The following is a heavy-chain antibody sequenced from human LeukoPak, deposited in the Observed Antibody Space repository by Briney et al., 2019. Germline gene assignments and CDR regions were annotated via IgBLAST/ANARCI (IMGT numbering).Heavy chain of an antibody. CDR1: GGSISSYY. CDR3: ARSSGRLYSSRRFDY. D-gene: IGHD6-13*01. V-gene: IGHV4-4*07. CDR2: IYTSVST. Sequence: SETLSLTCTVSGGSISSYYWSWIRQPAGKGLEWIGRIYTSVSTNYNPSLKSRVTMSVDTSKHQFSPKLSSVTAADTDVYYCARSSGRLYSSRRFDYWGQGTLVTVSS. J-gene: IGHJ4*02.